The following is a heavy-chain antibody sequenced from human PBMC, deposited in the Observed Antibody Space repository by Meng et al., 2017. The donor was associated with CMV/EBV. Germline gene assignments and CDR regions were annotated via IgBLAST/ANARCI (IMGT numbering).Heavy chain of an antibody. CDR3: ARVWDSGWDY. Sequence: QVQLQQWGAGLLKPSDARSLTCAVYGGSFSGYYWSWIRQPPGKGLEWIGEINHSGSTNYNPSLKSRVTISVDTSKNQFSLKLSSVTAADTAVYYCARVWDSGWDYWGQGTLVTVSS. D-gene: IGHD3-22*01. V-gene: IGHV4-34*01. CDR2: INHSGST. J-gene: IGHJ4*02. CDR1: GGSFSGYY.